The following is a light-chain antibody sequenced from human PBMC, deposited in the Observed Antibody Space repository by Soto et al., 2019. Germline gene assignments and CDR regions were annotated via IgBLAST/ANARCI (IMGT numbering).Light chain of an antibody. CDR2: GAS. J-gene: IGKJ4*01. Sequence: EIVMTQSPGTLAVSPGERATLSCRVSQSVSSNLAWYQQKPGQAPRLLIYGASTRATGIPARFSGSGSGTEFTLTFSSLQSEDFAVYYCQQYNNWPLTFGGGTKVEIK. CDR3: QQYNNWPLT. V-gene: IGKV3-15*01. CDR1: QSVSSN.